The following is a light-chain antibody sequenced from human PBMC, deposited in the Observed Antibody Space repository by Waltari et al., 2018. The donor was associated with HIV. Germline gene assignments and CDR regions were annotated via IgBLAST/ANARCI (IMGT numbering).Light chain of an antibody. V-gene: IGLV3-1*01. J-gene: IGLJ2*01. Sequence: SYELTQPPSVSVSPGQTASVTCSADKLVDRYVSWYQQKPGQSPVVVIYEDKKRPSGIPERFTGSNSGNTATLTISGTQAMDEADYYCRAWGSNTAVFGGGTKLTVL. CDR2: EDK. CDR3: RAWGSNTAV. CDR1: KLVDRY.